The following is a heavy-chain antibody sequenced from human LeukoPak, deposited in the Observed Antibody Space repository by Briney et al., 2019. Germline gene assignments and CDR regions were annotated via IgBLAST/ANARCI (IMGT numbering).Heavy chain of an antibody. D-gene: IGHD3-10*01. V-gene: IGHV4-34*01. CDR3: ARALWFRYYFDY. J-gene: IGHJ4*02. CDR1: GGSFSGYY. Sequence: SETLSLTCAVYGGSFSGYYWSWIRQPPGKGLEWIGEINHSGSTNYNPSLKSRVTISVDTSKNQFSLKLSSMTAADTAVYYCARALWFRYYFDYWGQGTLVTVSS. CDR2: INHSGST.